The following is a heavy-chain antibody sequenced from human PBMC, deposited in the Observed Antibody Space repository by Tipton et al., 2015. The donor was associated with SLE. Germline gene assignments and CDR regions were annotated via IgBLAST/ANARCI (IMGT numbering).Heavy chain of an antibody. V-gene: IGHV3-23*01. CDR1: GFTFSSYA. Sequence: SLRLSCAASGFTFSSYAMSWVRQAPGKGLEWVSAISGSGGSTYYADSVKGRFTISRDNSKNTLYLQMNSLRAEDTAVYYCAKPFSYSSGWYTFDYWGQGSVLTASS. D-gene: IGHD6-19*01. CDR2: ISGSGGST. J-gene: IGHJ4*02. CDR3: AKPFSYSSGWYTFDY.